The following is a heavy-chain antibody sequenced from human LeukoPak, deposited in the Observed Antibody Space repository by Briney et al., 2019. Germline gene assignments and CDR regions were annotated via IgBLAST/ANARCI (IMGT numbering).Heavy chain of an antibody. Sequence: PGGSLRLSCAASGFTFSSYAMNWVRQAPGKGLEWVSYISSSGSTIYYADSVKGRFTISRDNAKNSLYLQMNSLRAEDTAVYYCARPSSSSGSYYYYYMDVWGKGTTVTISS. CDR1: GFTFSSYA. CDR2: ISSSGSTI. D-gene: IGHD6-13*01. V-gene: IGHV3-48*03. J-gene: IGHJ6*03. CDR3: ARPSSSSGSYYYYYMDV.